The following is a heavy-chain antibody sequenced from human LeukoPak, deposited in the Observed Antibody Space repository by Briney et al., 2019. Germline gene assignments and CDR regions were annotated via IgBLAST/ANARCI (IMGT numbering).Heavy chain of an antibody. CDR2: INPNSGGT. V-gene: IGHV1-2*02. Sequence: ASVKVSCKASGYTFTGYYMHWVRQAPGQGLEWMGWINPNSGGTNYAQKFQGRVTMTRDMSISTAYMELSRLRSDDTAVYYCARDGTMVRGVIGYWGQGTLVTVSS. CDR1: GYTFTGYY. J-gene: IGHJ4*02. CDR3: ARDGTMVRGVIGY. D-gene: IGHD3-10*01.